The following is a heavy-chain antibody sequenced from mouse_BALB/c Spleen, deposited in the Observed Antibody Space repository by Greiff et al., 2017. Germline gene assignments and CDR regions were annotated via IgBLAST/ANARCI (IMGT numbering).Heavy chain of an antibody. CDR1: GYTFSSYW. V-gene: IGHV1-9*01. J-gene: IGHJ3*01. CDR3: ARREITTDAY. CDR2: ILPGSGST. Sequence: QVQLQQSGAELMKPGASVKISCKATGYTFSSYWIEWVKQRPGHGLEWIGEILPGSGSTNYNEKFKGKATFTADTSSNTAYMQLSSLTSEDSAVYYCARREITTDAYWGQGTLVTVSA. D-gene: IGHD2-4*01.